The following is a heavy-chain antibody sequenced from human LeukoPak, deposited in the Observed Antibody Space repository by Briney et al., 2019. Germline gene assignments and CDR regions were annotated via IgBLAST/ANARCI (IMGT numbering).Heavy chain of an antibody. CDR3: ARDGEYYYDSSGYPLDY. J-gene: IGHJ4*02. CDR1: GFTFSSYW. Sequence: GGSLRLSCAASGFTFSSYWMSWVRQAPGKGLEWVANIKQDGSEKYYVDSVKGRFAISRDNAKNSLYLQMNSLRAEDTAVYYCARDGEYYYDSSGYPLDYWGQGTLVTVSS. CDR2: IKQDGSEK. D-gene: IGHD3-22*01. V-gene: IGHV3-7*01.